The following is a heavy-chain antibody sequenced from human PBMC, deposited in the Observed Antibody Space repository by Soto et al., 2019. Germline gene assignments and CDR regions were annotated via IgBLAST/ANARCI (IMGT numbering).Heavy chain of an antibody. D-gene: IGHD3-10*01. V-gene: IGHV4-59*01. Sequence: SETLSLTCTVSGGSISSYYWSWIRQPPGKGLEWIGYIYYSGSTNYNPSLKSRVTISVDTSKNQFSLKLSSVTAADTAVYYCARFFYVSGSYDYWGQGTLVTVSS. J-gene: IGHJ4*02. CDR3: ARFFYVSGSYDY. CDR2: IYYSGST. CDR1: GGSISSYY.